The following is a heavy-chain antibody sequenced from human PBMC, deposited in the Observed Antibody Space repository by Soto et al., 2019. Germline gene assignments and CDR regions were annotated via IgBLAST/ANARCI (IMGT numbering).Heavy chain of an antibody. V-gene: IGHV4-30-2*06. CDR2: ISHLEKT. CDR1: GVPMSYCAYS. Sequence: SETLSLTCGVSGVPMSYCAYSWKWIRQYPGKGLEWLGYISHLEKTYYTPSFRSRLSLHIDRTRNQXLLSLSSMSAAGKAVYYCVSGGAYVSCHFWRKGIEVTLSS. J-gene: IGHJ4*02. D-gene: IGHD2-21*01. CDR3: VSGGAYVSCHF.